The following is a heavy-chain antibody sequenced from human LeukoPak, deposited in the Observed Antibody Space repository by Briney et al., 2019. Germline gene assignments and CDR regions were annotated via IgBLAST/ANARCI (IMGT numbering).Heavy chain of an antibody. Sequence: SVKVSCKASGGTFSSYAISWVRQAPGQGLEWMGGIIPIFGTANYAQKFQGRVTITADESTSTAYMELSSLRSEDTAVYYCVSSPYGDYYYFDYWGQGTLVTVSS. D-gene: IGHD4-17*01. CDR1: GGTFSSYA. V-gene: IGHV1-69*13. CDR3: VSSPYGDYYYFDY. CDR2: IIPIFGTA. J-gene: IGHJ4*02.